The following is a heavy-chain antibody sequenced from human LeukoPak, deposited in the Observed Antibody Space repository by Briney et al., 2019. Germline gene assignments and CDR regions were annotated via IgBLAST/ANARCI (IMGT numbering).Heavy chain of an antibody. CDR3: AKGWSVVAATPNFDY. CDR2: ISGRGDGT. D-gene: IGHD2-15*01. Sequence: GGSLRLSCAVSGFTFSSYAMSGVRKSPGKGLEWVSTISGRGDGTYYADSVKGRFTISRDNSKSTLYLQMNSLRAEDTAVYYCAKGWSVVAATPNFDYWGQGTLVTVSS. V-gene: IGHV3-23*01. CDR1: GFTFSSYA. J-gene: IGHJ4*02.